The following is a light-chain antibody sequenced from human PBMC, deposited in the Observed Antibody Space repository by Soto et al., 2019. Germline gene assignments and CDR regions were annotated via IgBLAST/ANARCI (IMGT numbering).Light chain of an antibody. J-gene: IGLJ2*01. CDR1: SSDVGGYNY. Sequence: QSALTQPASVSGSPGQSITISCTGTSSDVGGYNYVSWYQQHPGKDPKLMIYDVSNRPSGVSNRFSGSKSGNTASLTISGLHAEDEADYYCSSYTSSSTSFGGGTKLTVL. CDR2: DVS. CDR3: SSYTSSSTS. V-gene: IGLV2-14*01.